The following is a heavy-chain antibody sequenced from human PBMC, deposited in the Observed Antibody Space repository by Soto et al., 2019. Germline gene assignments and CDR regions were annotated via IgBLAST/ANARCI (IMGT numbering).Heavy chain of an antibody. CDR2: ITGGGDNT. V-gene: IGHV3-23*01. CDR3: VKKIAGTTTSGAYWYFDL. Sequence: VQLLESGGGLVQPGGSLRLSCAASGFTFSSFAMNWVRQAPGKGLEWVSGITGGGDNTFYADSVKGRFTISRVQSKNTVYLQMNSLRAEDTAVYYCVKKIAGTTTSGAYWYFDLWGRGTLVTVSS. J-gene: IGHJ2*01. CDR1: GFTFSSFA. D-gene: IGHD1-26*01.